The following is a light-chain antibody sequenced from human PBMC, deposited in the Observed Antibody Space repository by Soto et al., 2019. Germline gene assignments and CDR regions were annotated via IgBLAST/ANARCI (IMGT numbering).Light chain of an antibody. CDR3: SSYSPTTWV. CDR2: EVS. Sequence: QSVLTQPASVSGSPGQSITISCTGTSSDIGSYNYVSWYQQHPGNAPQLIVYEVSHRPSGVSNRFSGSKSGNTASLTISGLQAEDEADYYCSSYSPTTWVFGGGTKLTV. J-gene: IGLJ3*02. CDR1: SSDIGSYNY. V-gene: IGLV2-14*01.